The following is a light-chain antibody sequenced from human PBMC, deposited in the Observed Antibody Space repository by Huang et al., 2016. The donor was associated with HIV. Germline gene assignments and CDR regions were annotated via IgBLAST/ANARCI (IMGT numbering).Light chain of an antibody. CDR3: QQYNNWPPEVT. CDR2: DAS. CDR1: QSISST. J-gene: IGKJ2*01. Sequence: EIVMTQSPATLSVSPGERVTLSCSASQSISSTLAWYQQSPGQAPRLLIYDASTRATGIPARFSGSGSGTEFTLTISSLRSEDFALYTCQQYNNWPPEVTFGQGTKLEIK. V-gene: IGKV3-15*01.